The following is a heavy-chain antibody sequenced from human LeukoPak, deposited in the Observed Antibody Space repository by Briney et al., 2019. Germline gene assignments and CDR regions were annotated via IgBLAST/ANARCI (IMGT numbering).Heavy chain of an antibody. D-gene: IGHD3-3*01. V-gene: IGHV3-30-3*01. J-gene: IGHJ6*02. CDR1: GFTSSNYP. CDR2: ISYDGSNN. CDR3: ARPRNTIFYYYGMDV. Sequence: GGSLRLSCAASGFTSSNYPMYWVRQAPGKGLEWVATISYDGSNNYYADSVKGRFTISRDNSKNTLYLQMSSLRAEDTALYYCARPRNTIFYYYGMDVWGQGTTVTVSS.